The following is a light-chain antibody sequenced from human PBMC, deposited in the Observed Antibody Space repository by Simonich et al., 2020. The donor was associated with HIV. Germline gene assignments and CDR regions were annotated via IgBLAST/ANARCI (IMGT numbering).Light chain of an antibody. Sequence: NFMLTQPHSVSESPGKTVTISCTRSSGIIALNYVQWYQQRPGSSPTTVIYEHNQSPSGVPDRFSGSIDSSSNSASLTSSGLKTEDEADYYCQSYDSSNRGVFGGGTKLTVL. CDR1: SGIIALNY. J-gene: IGLJ2*01. CDR2: EHN. V-gene: IGLV6-57*01. CDR3: QSYDSSNRGV.